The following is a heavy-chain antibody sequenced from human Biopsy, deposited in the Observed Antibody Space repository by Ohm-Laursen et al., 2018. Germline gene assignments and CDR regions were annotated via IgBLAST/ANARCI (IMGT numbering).Heavy chain of an antibody. J-gene: IGHJ2*01. Sequence: SLRLSCAASGFTFTSYAMHWVRQAPGKGLEWVAVISYDGSGEYYADSLQGRFIISRDNPKNTVDLQMNSLRAEDTAVYFWARDGKRWDYSTYFSWHFDLWGRGTLVTVSS. V-gene: IGHV3-30*03. CDR1: GFTFTSYA. CDR3: ARDGKRWDYSTYFSWHFDL. D-gene: IGHD4-11*01. CDR2: ISYDGSGE.